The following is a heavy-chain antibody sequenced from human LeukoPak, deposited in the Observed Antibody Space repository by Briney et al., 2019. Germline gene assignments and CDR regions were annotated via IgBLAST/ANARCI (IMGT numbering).Heavy chain of an antibody. CDR1: GGSISSYY. CDR2: IYTSGST. Sequence: SETLSLTCTVSGGSISSYYWSWIRQPAGKGLEWIGRIYTSGSTNYNPSLKSRVTISVDTSKNQFSLKLSSVTAADTAVYYCASTSTVRGVISHTEFDYWGQGTLVTVSS. V-gene: IGHV4-4*07. D-gene: IGHD3-10*01. CDR3: ASTSTVRGVISHTEFDY. J-gene: IGHJ4*02.